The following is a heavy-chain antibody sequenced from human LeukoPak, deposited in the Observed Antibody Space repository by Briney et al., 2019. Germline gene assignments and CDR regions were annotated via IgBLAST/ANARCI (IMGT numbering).Heavy chain of an antibody. D-gene: IGHD6-6*01. V-gene: IGHV3-23*01. CDR1: GFTFSSYA. J-gene: IGHJ4*02. CDR2: ISGSGGST. CDR3: AKDLLVKSSIAARGGY. Sequence: GGSLRLSCAASGFTFSSYAMSWVRQAPGKGLEWVSAISGSGGSTYYADSVKGRFTISRDNSKNTLYLQMNSLRAGDTAVYYCAKDLLVKSSIAARGGYWGQGTLVTVSS.